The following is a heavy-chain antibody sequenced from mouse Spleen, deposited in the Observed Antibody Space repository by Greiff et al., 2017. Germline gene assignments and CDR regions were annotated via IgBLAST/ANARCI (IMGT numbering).Heavy chain of an antibody. J-gene: IGHJ2*01. CDR3: ARSKLLYYFDY. D-gene: IGHD3-3*01. CDR1: GYAFSSPW. Sequence: QVQLQQSGPELVKPGASVKISCKASGYAFSSPWMNWVKQRPGKGLEWIGRIYPGDGDTNYNGKFKGKATLTADKSSSTAYMQLSSLTSEDSAVYFCARSKLLYYFDYWGQGTTLTVSS. V-gene: IGHV1-82*01. CDR2: IYPGDGDT.